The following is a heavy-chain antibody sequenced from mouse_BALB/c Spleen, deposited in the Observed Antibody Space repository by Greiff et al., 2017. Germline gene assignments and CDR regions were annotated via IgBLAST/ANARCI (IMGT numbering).Heavy chain of an antibody. CDR2: ISSGGST. J-gene: IGHJ2*01. CDR3: ARRGGSSSLYYFDY. V-gene: IGHV5-6-5*01. Sequence: EVMLVESGGGLVKPGGSLKLSCAASGFTFSSYAMSWVRQTPEKRLEWVASISSGGSTYYPDSVKGRFTISRDNARNILYLQMSSLRSEDTAMYYCARRGGSSSLYYFDYWGQGTTLTVSS. CDR1: GFTFSSYA. D-gene: IGHD1-1*01.